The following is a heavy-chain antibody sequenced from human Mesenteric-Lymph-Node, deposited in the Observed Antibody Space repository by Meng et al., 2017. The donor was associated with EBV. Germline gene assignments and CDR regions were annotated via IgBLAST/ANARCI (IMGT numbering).Heavy chain of an antibody. CDR3: ARDHSSGYGFWSTYSVFDP. Sequence: QVRLSGWRHGLVKPSETLSATCSVSSGSISSHYWSWIRQSAGKGLEWIGQIDYSGTTKYNPSLKSRVTLSVDTSKNQLSLRLPSVTAADTAIYYCARDHSSGYGFWSTYSVFDPWGQGTLVTVSS. CDR2: IDYSGTT. V-gene: IGHV4-59*11. CDR1: SGSISSHY. D-gene: IGHD3-3*01. J-gene: IGHJ5*02.